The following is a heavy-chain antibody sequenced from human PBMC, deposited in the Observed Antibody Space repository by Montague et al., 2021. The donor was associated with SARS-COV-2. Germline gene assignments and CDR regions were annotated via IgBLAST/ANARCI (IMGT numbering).Heavy chain of an antibody. J-gene: IGHJ3*01. Sequence: PALVKPTQTLTLTCVFSGFSRNTDGVGVAWIRRPPGKALEWLALIYWDGDQHYSPSLKTRVTITKDTSRNRVVLTMTNLDPVDTATYYCARRYDFYRAETFDVWGQGTMVTVSS. CDR2: IYWDGDQ. CDR3: ARRYDFYRAETFDV. CDR1: GFSRNTDGVG. D-gene: IGHD3-3*01. V-gene: IGHV2-5*02.